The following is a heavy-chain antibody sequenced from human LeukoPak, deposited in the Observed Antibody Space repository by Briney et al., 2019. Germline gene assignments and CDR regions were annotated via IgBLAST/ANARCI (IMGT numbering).Heavy chain of an antibody. J-gene: IGHJ4*02. D-gene: IGHD1-14*01. Sequence: PGGSLRLSCAASGSTFSSYAMHWVRQAPGKGLEWVAVISYDGSNKYYADSVKGRFTISRDNSKNTLYLQMNSLRAEDTAVYYCASLGTPVDYWGQATLVTVSS. CDR2: ISYDGSNK. V-gene: IGHV3-30-3*01. CDR3: ASLGTPVDY. CDR1: GSTFSSYA.